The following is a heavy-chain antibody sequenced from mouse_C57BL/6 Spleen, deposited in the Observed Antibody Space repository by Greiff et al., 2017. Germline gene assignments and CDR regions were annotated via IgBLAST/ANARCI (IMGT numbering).Heavy chain of an antibody. J-gene: IGHJ3*01. CDR1: GYTFTSYW. V-gene: IGHV1-64*01. CDR2: IHPNSGST. Sequence: VQLQQPGAELVKPGASVKLSCKASGYTFTSYWMHWVKQRPGQGLEWIGMIHPNSGSTNYNEKFKSKATLTVDKSSSTAYMQLSSLTSEDSAVYYCANYYGSKGWFAYWGQGTLVTVSA. CDR3: ANYYGSKGWFAY. D-gene: IGHD1-1*01.